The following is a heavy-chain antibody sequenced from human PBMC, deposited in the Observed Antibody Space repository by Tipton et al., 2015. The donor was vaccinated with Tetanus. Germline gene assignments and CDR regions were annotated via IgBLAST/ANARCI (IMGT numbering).Heavy chain of an antibody. CDR1: GYTFTDYY. Sequence: QLVQSGAEVKKPGASVKVSCKASGYTFTDYYMHWVRQAPGQGLEWMGWIDPNSGGTNYAHKFRGRVSMTSDTSINTAYLELSGLTSDDTAVYYCARGLKFYFDGGPCDYWGPGTLVTVSS. CDR2: IDPNSGGT. V-gene: IGHV1-2*07. CDR3: ARGLKFYFDGGPCDY. J-gene: IGHJ4*02. D-gene: IGHD3-22*01.